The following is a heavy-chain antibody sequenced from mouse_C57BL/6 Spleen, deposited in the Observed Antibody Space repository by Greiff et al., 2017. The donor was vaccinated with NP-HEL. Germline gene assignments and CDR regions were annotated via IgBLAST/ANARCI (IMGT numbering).Heavy chain of an antibody. J-gene: IGHJ4*01. CDR1: GYAFSSSW. Sequence: QVQLKESGPELVKPGASVKISCKASGYAFSSSWMNWVKQRPGKGLEWIGRIYPGDGDTNYNGKFKGKATLTADKSSSTAYMQLSSLTSEDSAVYFCAREWLLRYYYAMDYWGQGTSVTVSS. CDR3: AREWLLRYYYAMDY. V-gene: IGHV1-82*01. D-gene: IGHD2-3*01. CDR2: IYPGDGDT.